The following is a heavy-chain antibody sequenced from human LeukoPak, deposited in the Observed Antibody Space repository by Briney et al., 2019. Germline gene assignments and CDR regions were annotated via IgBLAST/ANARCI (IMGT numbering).Heavy chain of an antibody. CDR1: GFTLGNAW. J-gene: IGHJ5*02. CDR3: ARDRPHNWFDP. Sequence: GGSLRLSCAASGFTLGNAWMHWVRQAPGEGLVWVLRIDSDGTTTIYADSVKGRFTISRDNAKNTVYLQMNSLRVEDTAVYYCARDRPHNWFDPWGQGTLVTVSS. D-gene: IGHD1-14*01. V-gene: IGHV3-74*01. CDR2: IDSDGTTT.